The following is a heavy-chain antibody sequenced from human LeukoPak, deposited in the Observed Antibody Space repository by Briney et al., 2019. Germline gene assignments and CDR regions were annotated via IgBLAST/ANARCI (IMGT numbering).Heavy chain of an antibody. Sequence: ETLSLTCTVSGGSISSYHWSWIRQPPGKGLVWVSRINTDGTYTTYADSVKGRFTISRDNARNTLYLQMNSLRAEDTAVYYCSGDHSGPQDFWGQGTLVTVSS. CDR1: GGSISSYH. CDR3: SGDHSGPQDF. V-gene: IGHV3-74*01. J-gene: IGHJ4*02. CDR2: INTDGTYT.